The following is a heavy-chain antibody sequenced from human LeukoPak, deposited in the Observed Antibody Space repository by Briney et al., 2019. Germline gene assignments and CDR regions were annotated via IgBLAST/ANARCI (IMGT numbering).Heavy chain of an antibody. CDR2: IYWDDDT. CDR1: GFSLSVSGVG. V-gene: IGHV2-5*02. CDR3: AHSDRYCSGGSCYPGSYFDY. J-gene: IGHJ4*02. D-gene: IGHD2-15*01. Sequence: ESGPTLVKPTQTLTLTCSFSGFSLSVSGVGVGWIRQPPGKALEWLAVIYWDDDTRYSPSLKNRLTITKDTSKNQVVLTMTNVDPVDTATYYCAHSDRYCSGGSCYPGSYFDYWGQETLVTVPS.